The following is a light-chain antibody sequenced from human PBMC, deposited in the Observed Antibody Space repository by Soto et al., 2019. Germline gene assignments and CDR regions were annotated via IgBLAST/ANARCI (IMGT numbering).Light chain of an antibody. CDR3: QQYNDWPPA. J-gene: IGKJ4*01. CDR1: QSINSK. Sequence: ETLMTQSPATLSLSPGERATLSCRASQSINSKLVWYQQKPVQAPRFLIYGASTRATDIPARFRGSGSGTEFTLTIDSLQSEDFAVYYCQQYNDWPPAFGGGTKVDIK. V-gene: IGKV3-15*01. CDR2: GAS.